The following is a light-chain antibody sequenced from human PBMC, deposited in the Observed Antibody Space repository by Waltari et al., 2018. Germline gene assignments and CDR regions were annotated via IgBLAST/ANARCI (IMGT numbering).Light chain of an antibody. J-gene: IGKJ3*01. CDR1: QSVLFRSTGKTY. CDR3: QQYYTAPVT. Sequence: DIVMTQSPDSLSVSLGERAPISCRSSQSVLFRSTGKTYLAWDQQKPGQPPKLLFYWASTRESGVPDRFSGSGSGTYFTLTISSLQAEDVAFYYCQQYYTAPVTFGPGTKV. V-gene: IGKV4-1*01. CDR2: WAS.